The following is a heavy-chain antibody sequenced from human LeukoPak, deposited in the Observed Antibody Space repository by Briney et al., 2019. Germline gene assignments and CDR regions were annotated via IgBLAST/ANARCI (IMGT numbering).Heavy chain of an antibody. CDR3: AKDGPDYYDSSGLDY. Sequence: GGSLRLSCAASGFTFSSYAMSWVRQAPGKGLEWVSAISGSGGSTYYADSVKGRFTISRDNSKNTLYLQMNSLRVEDTAVYYCAKDGPDYYDSSGLDYWGQGTLVTVSS. CDR2: ISGSGGST. V-gene: IGHV3-23*01. CDR1: GFTFSSYA. D-gene: IGHD3-22*01. J-gene: IGHJ4*02.